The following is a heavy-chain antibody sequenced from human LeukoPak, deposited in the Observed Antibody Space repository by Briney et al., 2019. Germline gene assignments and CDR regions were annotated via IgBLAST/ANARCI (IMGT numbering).Heavy chain of an antibody. Sequence: SVKVSCKASGGTFSSYASSWVRQAPGQGLEWMGRIIPIFGTANYAQKFQGRVTITTDESTSTAYMELSSLRSEDTAVYYCAREVERRYYYYYYMDVWGKGTTVTVSS. V-gene: IGHV1-69*05. J-gene: IGHJ6*03. D-gene: IGHD1-1*01. CDR1: GGTFSSYA. CDR2: IIPIFGTA. CDR3: AREVERRYYYYYYMDV.